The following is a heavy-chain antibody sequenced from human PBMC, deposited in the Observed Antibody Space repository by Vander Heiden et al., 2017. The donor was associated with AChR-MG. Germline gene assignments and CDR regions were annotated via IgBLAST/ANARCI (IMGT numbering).Heavy chain of an antibody. J-gene: IGHJ5*02. CDR1: RDTFSAYY. V-gene: IGHV1-2*01. D-gene: IGHD1-1*01. Sequence: QVQLVQSGAEVKKPGASVKVSCKASRDTFSAYYLHWVRQAPGRGLEWVGWINPKSGHTNYAQKFQGRVTSTSDTSISTAYMELSRLRSDDTAVYYCARGRWNDVWFDPRVQGTLVTVSS. CDR2: INPKSGHT. CDR3: ARGRWNDVWFDP.